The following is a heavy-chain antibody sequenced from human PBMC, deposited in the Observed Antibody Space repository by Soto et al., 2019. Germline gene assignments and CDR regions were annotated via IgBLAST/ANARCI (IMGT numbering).Heavy chain of an antibody. CDR3: ARILGYYDSSGYMGYYYGMDV. V-gene: IGHV2-70*01. Sequence: SGPTLVNPTQTLTLTCTFSGFSLSTSGMCVSWIRQPPGKALEWLALIDWDDDKYYSTSLKTRLTISKDTSKNQVVLTMTNMDPVDTATYYCARILGYYDSSGYMGYYYGMDVWGQGTTVTVSS. CDR1: GFSLSTSGMC. D-gene: IGHD3-22*01. CDR2: IDWDDDK. J-gene: IGHJ6*02.